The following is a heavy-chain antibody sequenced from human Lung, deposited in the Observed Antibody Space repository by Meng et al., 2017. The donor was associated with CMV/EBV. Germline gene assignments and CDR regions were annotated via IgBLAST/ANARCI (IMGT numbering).Heavy chain of an antibody. J-gene: IGHJ3*02. CDR3: ALMAYSSSSGAFDI. D-gene: IGHD6-6*01. CDR1: EITLSSYS. CDR2: ISTSGSYR. Sequence: SCAASEITLSSYSMNWVRQAPGKRLEWVSSISTSGSYRYYADSAKGRFTISRDNAKNSLYLQMNSLRVEDTAVYYCALMAYSSSSGAFDIWVRGTXVTVSS. V-gene: IGHV3-21*01.